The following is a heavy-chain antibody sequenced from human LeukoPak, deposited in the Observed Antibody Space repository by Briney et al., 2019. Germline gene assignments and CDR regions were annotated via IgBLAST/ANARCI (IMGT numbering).Heavy chain of an antibody. CDR2: INPSGGST. CDR1: GYTFTSYG. D-gene: IGHD6-13*01. CDR3: ARDSVGGSSWYLAFDY. V-gene: IGHV1-46*01. J-gene: IGHJ4*02. Sequence: ASVKVSCKASGYTFTSYGISWVRQAPGQGLEWMGIINPSGGSTSYAQKLQGRVTMTRDTSTSTVYMELSSLRSEDTAVYYCARDSVGGSSWYLAFDYWGQGTLVTVSS.